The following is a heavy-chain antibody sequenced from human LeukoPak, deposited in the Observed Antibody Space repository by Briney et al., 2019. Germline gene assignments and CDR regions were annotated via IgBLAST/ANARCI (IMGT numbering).Heavy chain of an antibody. V-gene: IGHV3-21*05. CDR3: ARDTYQPGLIDC. D-gene: IGHD2-2*01. CDR2: INDVSSDI. CDR1: EFTFSLYA. J-gene: IGHJ4*02. Sequence: GGSLRLSCAASEFTFSLYAMNWVRQAPGKGLEWVSYINDVSSDIHYADSVKGRLTISRDNAKNTLYLQMNSLRAEDTAVYYCARDTYQPGLIDCWGQGTLVTVSS.